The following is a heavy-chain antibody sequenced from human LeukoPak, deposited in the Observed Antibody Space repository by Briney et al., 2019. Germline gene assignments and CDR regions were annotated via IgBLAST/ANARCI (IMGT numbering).Heavy chain of an antibody. J-gene: IGHJ6*03. D-gene: IGHD3-16*01. CDR2: INPNSGGT. V-gene: IGHV1-2*02. Sequence: ASVKVSCKASGYTFTGYYMHWVRQAPGQGLEGMGWINPNSGGTNYGQKFQGRVTMTRDTSISTAYMELSRLRSDDTAVYYCARGPRGSYYYYCMDVWGKGTTVTVSS. CDR3: ARGPRGSYYYYCMDV. CDR1: GYTFTGYY.